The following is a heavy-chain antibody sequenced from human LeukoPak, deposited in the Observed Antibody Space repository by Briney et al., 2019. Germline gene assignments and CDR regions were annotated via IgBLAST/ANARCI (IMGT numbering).Heavy chain of an antibody. D-gene: IGHD2-2*02. CDR3: ARDQAEDIVVVPAAIGATWFDS. CDR1: GGTFSSYA. J-gene: IGHJ5*01. Sequence: ASVKVSCKASGGTFSSYAISWVRQAPGQGLEWMGGIIPIFGTANYAQKFQGRVTITTDESTSTAYMELSSLRSDDTAVYYCARDQAEDIVVVPAAIGATWFDSWGQGTLVTVSS. CDR2: IIPIFGTA. V-gene: IGHV1-69*05.